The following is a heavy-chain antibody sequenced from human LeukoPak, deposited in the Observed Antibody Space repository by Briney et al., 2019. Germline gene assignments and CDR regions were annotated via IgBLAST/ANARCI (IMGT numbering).Heavy chain of an antibody. V-gene: IGHV2-5*02. D-gene: IGHD1-14*01. CDR3: ARGKGTGSFDY. J-gene: IGHJ4*02. Sequence: SGPTLVKPTQTLTLTCTFSGFSLSASGVGVAWIRQPPGKALEWLALIYWDDDKRYSPSLKSRLTITKDTSKNQVVLTMTNMDPVDTATYYCARGKGTGSFDYWGQGTLVTVSS. CDR1: GFSLSASGVG. CDR2: IYWDDDK.